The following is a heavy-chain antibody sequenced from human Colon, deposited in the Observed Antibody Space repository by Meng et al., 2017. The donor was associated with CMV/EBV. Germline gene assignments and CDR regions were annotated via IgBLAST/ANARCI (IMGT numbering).Heavy chain of an antibody. D-gene: IGHD6-13*01. CDR3: ASILFAAAAGGWGGY. CDR1: GGSFSGYY. Sequence: QLHLQQWGAGLLKPSETMSLTCAVYGGSFSGYYWSWIRQPPGKGLEWIGEINHSGSTNYNPSLKSRVTISVDTSKNQFSLKLSSVTAADTAVYYCASILFAAAAGGWGGYWGQGTLVTAPQ. V-gene: IGHV4-34*01. CDR2: INHSGST. J-gene: IGHJ4*02.